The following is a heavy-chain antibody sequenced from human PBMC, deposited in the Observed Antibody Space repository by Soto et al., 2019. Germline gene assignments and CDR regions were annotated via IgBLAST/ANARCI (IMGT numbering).Heavy chain of an antibody. Sequence: GGSLRLSCAASGFTFSGYWMHWVRQVPGKGLIWVARSNSDGSGISYADSVKGRFTISRDNSKNTLYLQMNSLRAEDTAVYYCAPHLWFGKLYYWGQKTLVTVSS. V-gene: IGHV3-74*01. D-gene: IGHD3-10*01. CDR3: APHLWFGKLYY. CDR2: SNSDGSGI. J-gene: IGHJ4*02. CDR1: GFTFSGYW.